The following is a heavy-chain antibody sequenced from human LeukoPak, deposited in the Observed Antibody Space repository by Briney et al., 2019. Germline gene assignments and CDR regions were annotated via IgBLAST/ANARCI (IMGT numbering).Heavy chain of an antibody. CDR1: GGSISSYY. V-gene: IGHV4-59*08. Sequence: SETLSLTCTVSGGSISSYYWSWIRQPPEKGLEWNGYIYYSGSTNYNPSLKSRFTISVDTSKNQFSLKLSSVTAADTAVYYCARHGYYERSHDAFDIWGQGTMVTVSS. CDR2: IYYSGST. CDR3: ARHGYYERSHDAFDI. J-gene: IGHJ3*02. D-gene: IGHD3-22*01.